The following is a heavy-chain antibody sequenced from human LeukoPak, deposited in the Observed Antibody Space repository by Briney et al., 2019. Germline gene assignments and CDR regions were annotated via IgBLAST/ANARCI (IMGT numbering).Heavy chain of an antibody. CDR1: GFTFSSYA. J-gene: IGHJ4*02. D-gene: IGHD3-22*01. V-gene: IGHV3-23*01. CDR3: AKERGYYYDSSGYYSH. Sequence: AGGSLRLSCAASGFTFSSYAMSWVRQAPGKGLEWVSAISGSGGSTYYADSVKGRFTISRDNSKNTLYLQMNSLRAEDTAVYYCAKERGYYYDSSGYYSHWGQGTLVTVSS. CDR2: ISGSGGST.